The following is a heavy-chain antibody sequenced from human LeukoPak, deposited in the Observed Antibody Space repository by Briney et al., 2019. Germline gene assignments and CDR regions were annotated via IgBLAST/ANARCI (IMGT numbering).Heavy chain of an antibody. CDR2: IIPTLGIA. Sequence: SVKVSCKASGGTFSSYAISWVRQAPGQGLEWMGRIIPTLGIANYAQKFQGRVTITADKSTSTAYMELSSLRSEDTAVYYCARARRDGYNYSFDYWGQGTLVTVSS. D-gene: IGHD5-24*01. J-gene: IGHJ4*02. CDR3: ARARRDGYNYSFDY. V-gene: IGHV1-69*04. CDR1: GGTFSSYA.